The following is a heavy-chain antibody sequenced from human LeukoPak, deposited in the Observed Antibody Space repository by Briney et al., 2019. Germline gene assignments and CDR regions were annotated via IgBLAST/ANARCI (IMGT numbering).Heavy chain of an antibody. V-gene: IGHV1-24*01. CDR1: GYTLTELS. CDR2: FDPEDGET. J-gene: IGHJ4*02. CDR3: ATVTLSMVRGVITIKYYFDY. D-gene: IGHD3-10*01. Sequence: ASVKVSCKVSGYTLTELSMHWVRQAPGKGLEWMGGFDPEDGETIYAQKFQGRVTMTEDTSTDTAYMELSSLRSEDTAVYYCATVTLSMVRGVITIKYYFDYWGQGTLVTVSS.